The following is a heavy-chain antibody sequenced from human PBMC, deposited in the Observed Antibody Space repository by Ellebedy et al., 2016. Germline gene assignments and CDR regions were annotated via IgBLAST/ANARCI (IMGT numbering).Heavy chain of an antibody. J-gene: IGHJ5*02. V-gene: IGHV4-59*08. Sequence: SETLSLTCTVSGGSISSYYWSWIRQPPGKGLEWIGYIYYSGSTNYNPSLKSRVTISVDTSKNQFSLKLSSVTAADTAVYYCASRAKGANWFDPWGQGTLVTVSS. CDR3: ASRAKGANWFDP. CDR1: GGSISSYY. CDR2: IYYSGST.